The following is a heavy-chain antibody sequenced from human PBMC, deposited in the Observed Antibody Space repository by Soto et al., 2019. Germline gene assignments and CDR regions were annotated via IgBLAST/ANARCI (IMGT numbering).Heavy chain of an antibody. Sequence: GGSLRLSCAASGFTFSSYWMSWVRQAPGKGLEWVANIKQDGSEKYYVDSVKGRFTISRDNAKNSLYLQMNSLRAEDTAVYYCAGGAVAGSFDYWGQGTLVTVSS. CDR1: GFTFSSYW. V-gene: IGHV3-7*01. J-gene: IGHJ4*02. D-gene: IGHD6-19*01. CDR3: AGGAVAGSFDY. CDR2: IKQDGSEK.